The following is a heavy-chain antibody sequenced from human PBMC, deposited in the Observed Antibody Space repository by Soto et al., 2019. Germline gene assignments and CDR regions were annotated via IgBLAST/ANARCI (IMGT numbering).Heavy chain of an antibody. V-gene: IGHV1-8*01. CDR2: MNPNSGNT. CDR3: ASYNQRRYYGMDV. CDR1: GYTFTSYD. J-gene: IGHJ6*02. D-gene: IGHD1-20*01. Sequence: QVQLVQSGAEVKKPGASVKVSCKASGYTFTSYDINWVRQATGQGLEWMGWMNPNSGNTGYAQNFQGRVTMTSNTSLTTAYMERSSLRSEDTAVYYCASYNQRRYYGMDVWGQGTTVTVSS.